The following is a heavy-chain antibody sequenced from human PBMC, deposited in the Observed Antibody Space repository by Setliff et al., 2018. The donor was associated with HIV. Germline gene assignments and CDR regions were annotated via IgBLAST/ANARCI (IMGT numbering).Heavy chain of an antibody. CDR1: GYTFTAFY. D-gene: IGHD2-21*01. V-gene: IGHV1-2*06. Sequence: ASVKVSCKPSGYTFTAFYIHWVRQAPGQGLEWMGRIHPNSGGTASPQKFQGRVAMTRDTSISTAYMELRSLRPDDTAVYYCVRNPHPTVVVPRDSHYYSMDIWGKGTTVTVSS. CDR2: IHPNSGGT. CDR3: VRNPHPTVVVPRDSHYYSMDI. J-gene: IGHJ6*03.